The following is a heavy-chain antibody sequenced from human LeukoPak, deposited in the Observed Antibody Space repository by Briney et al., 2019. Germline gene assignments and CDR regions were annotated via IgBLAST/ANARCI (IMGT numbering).Heavy chain of an antibody. CDR2: FSGSGGST. V-gene: IGHV3-23*01. Sequence: GGSLRLSGAASGFTFSNYAMSWVRQAPGKGLEWVSAFSGSGGSTYYADSVKGRFTISRDNSKNTLYLQMNSLRAEDTAVYYCAKDVGYCSSTTCYKPFVYWGQGTLVTVSS. CDR1: GFTFSNYA. J-gene: IGHJ4*02. CDR3: AKDVGYCSSTTCYKPFVY. D-gene: IGHD2-2*02.